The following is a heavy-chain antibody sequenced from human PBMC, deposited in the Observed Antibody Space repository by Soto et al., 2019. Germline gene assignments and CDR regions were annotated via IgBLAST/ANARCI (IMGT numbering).Heavy chain of an antibody. Sequence: GGSLRLSCAASGFTFSSYAMSWVRQAPGKGLEWVSAISGSGGSTYYADSVKGRFTISRDNSKNTLYLQMNSLRAEDTAVYYCAKDIFVEGYHYYYMDVWGKGTTVTVSS. J-gene: IGHJ6*03. CDR1: GFTFSSYA. CDR2: ISGSGGST. CDR3: AKDIFVEGYHYYYMDV. V-gene: IGHV3-23*01.